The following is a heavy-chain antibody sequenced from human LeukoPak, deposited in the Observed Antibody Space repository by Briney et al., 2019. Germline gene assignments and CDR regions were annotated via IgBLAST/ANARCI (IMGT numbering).Heavy chain of an antibody. CDR2: ISWNSGSI. V-gene: IGHV3-9*01. CDR3: AKDIAYYYDSSGYSANFDY. D-gene: IGHD3-22*01. Sequence: GGSLRLSCAASGFTFDDYAMHWVRQAPGKGLEWVSGISWNSGSIGYADSVKGRFTISRDNAKNSLYLQMNSLRAEDTALYYCAKDIAYYYDSSGYSANFDYRGQGTLVTVSS. CDR1: GFTFDDYA. J-gene: IGHJ4*02.